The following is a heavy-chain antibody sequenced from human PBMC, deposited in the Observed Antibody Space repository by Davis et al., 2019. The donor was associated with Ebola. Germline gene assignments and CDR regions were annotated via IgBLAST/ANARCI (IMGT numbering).Heavy chain of an antibody. V-gene: IGHV4-34*01. D-gene: IGHD2-2*01. CDR2: INHSGST. CDR1: GGSFSAYY. J-gene: IGHJ4*02. CDR3: ARGRGDCSSTSCSYLYYFDY. Sequence: MPSETLSLTCAVYGGSFSAYYWSWIRQPPGKGLEWIGEINHSGSTNYNPSLKSRVTISLDTSKNQFSLKLSSVTAADTAVYYCARGRGDCSSTSCSYLYYFDYWGQGTLVTVSS.